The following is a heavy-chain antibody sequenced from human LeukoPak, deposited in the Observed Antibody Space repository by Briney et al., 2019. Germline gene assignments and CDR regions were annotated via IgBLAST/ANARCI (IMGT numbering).Heavy chain of an antibody. D-gene: IGHD4-17*01. V-gene: IGHV3-48*01. J-gene: IGHJ4*02. CDR1: GFTFSTYS. CDR2: ISDSSSTI. CDR3: ARDRLHYGEYEKTLDY. Sequence: GGSLRLSCAVSGFTFSTYSMNWVRQAPGKGLEWVSYISDSSSTIYYADSVKGRFTISRDNAKNSLYLHMNSLRAEDTAVYYCARDRLHYGEYEKTLDYWGQGTLVTVSS.